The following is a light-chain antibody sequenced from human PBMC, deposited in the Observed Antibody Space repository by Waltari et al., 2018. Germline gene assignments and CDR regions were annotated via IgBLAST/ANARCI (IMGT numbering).Light chain of an antibody. V-gene: IGLV2-23*01. Sequence: QSALTQPASVSGSPGQSITISCTGTSSDVGRNILLSWYQHHPGKAPKLIIYEGTKRPSGVSNRLSASKSGNTASLTISGLQAEDEADYYCCSYATSIGVFGGGTKLTVL. CDR1: SSDVGRNIL. J-gene: IGLJ2*01. CDR3: CSYATSIGV. CDR2: EGT.